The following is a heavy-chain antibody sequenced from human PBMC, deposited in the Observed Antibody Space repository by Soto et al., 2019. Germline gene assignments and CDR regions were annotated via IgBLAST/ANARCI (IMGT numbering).Heavy chain of an antibody. CDR2: ISGSGGST. CDR3: ATAMYYYVSNGSPRGNRFDP. J-gene: IGHJ5*02. V-gene: IGHV3-23*01. CDR1: GFTFSSYA. D-gene: IGHD3-22*01. Sequence: PGGSLRLSCAASGFTFSSYAMSWVRQAPGKGLEWFSAISGSGGSTYYADSVKGRFTISRDNSKNTLYLQMNSLRAEDTAVYYCATAMYYYVSNGSPRGNRFDPWGQGMLV.